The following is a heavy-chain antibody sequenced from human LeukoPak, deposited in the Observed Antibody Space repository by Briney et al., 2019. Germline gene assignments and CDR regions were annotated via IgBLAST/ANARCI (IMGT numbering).Heavy chain of an antibody. CDR1: GYTVITND. CDR3: ARGVEPLAANTLAY. D-gene: IGHD1-14*01. CDR2: LYSDGNT. V-gene: IGHV3-53*01. Sequence: GGSLRLSCAASGYTVITNDMTWVRQAPGKGLEWVSVLYSDGNTKYADSVQGRFTISRDNSKNTLYLEMNSLSHDDTAVYYCARGVEPLAANTLAYWGQGTLVTVSS. J-gene: IGHJ4*02.